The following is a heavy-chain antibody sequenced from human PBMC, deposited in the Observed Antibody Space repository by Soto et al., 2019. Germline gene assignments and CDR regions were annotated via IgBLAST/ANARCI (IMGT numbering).Heavy chain of an antibody. CDR1: GGTFSSYA. V-gene: IGHV1-69*01. D-gene: IGHD3-22*01. CDR2: IVIILGTT. J-gene: IGHJ4*02. Sequence: VQLVQSGAEVRKPGSSVKVSCKASGGTFSSYAFSWVRQAPGQGLEWMGGIVIILGTTNYAQKFQGRVSIDADESTSTAYMEMSSLRSEDTAVYYCASGYYDSSGYSIDHWGQGTQVTVSS. CDR3: ASGYYDSSGYSIDH.